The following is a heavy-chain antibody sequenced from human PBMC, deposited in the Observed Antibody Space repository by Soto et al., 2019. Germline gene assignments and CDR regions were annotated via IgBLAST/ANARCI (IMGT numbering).Heavy chain of an antibody. CDR3: ARDRRYYDILTGYSDLDAFDI. CDR2: IWYDGSNK. V-gene: IGHV3-33*01. CDR1: GFTFSSYG. Sequence: GGSLRLSCAASGFTFSSYGMHWVRQAPGKGLEWVAVIWYDGSNKYYADSVKGRFTISRDNSKNTLYLQMNSLRAEDTAVYYCARDRRYYDILTGYSDLDAFDIWGQGTMVTVSS. D-gene: IGHD3-9*01. J-gene: IGHJ3*02.